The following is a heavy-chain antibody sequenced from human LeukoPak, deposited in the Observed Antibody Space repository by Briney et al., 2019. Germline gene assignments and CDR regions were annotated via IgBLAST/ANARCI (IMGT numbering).Heavy chain of an antibody. J-gene: IGHJ4*02. CDR1: GFTFSSYE. CDR2: ISSSGSTI. D-gene: IGHD6-19*01. CDR3: ARRIAVANDY. Sequence: GGSLRLSCAASGFTFSSYEMNWVRQARGKGLEWVSYISSSGSTIYYADSVKGRFTISRDNAKHSLYLQMNSLRAEDTAVYYCARRIAVANDYWGQGTLVTVSS. V-gene: IGHV3-48*03.